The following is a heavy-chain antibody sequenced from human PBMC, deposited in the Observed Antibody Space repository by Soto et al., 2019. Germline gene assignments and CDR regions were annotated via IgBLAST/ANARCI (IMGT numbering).Heavy chain of an antibody. CDR2: IGTAGDT. V-gene: IGHV3-13*01. J-gene: IGHJ6*02. CDR1: GFTFSSYD. Sequence: GGSLRLSCAASGFTFSSYDMHWVRQSTGKGLEWVSAIGTAGDTYYPGSVKGRFTISRENAKNSLYLQMNSLRAGDTAVYYCARDHDYYGMDVWGQGTTVTVSS. CDR3: ARDHDYYGMDV.